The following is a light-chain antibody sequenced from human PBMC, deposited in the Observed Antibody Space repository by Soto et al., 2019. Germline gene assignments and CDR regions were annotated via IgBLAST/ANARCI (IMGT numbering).Light chain of an antibody. Sequence: QSALTQPPSASGSPGQSVTISCTGTSSDVGGYNYVSWYQQYPGRAPKLMIYEVTKRPSGVPDRFSGSKSSNPASLTVSGLQAEDEADYYCRSYAASNNFYFVFGGGTKLTVL. CDR1: SSDVGGYNY. CDR3: RSYAASNNFYFV. V-gene: IGLV2-8*01. J-gene: IGLJ3*02. CDR2: EVT.